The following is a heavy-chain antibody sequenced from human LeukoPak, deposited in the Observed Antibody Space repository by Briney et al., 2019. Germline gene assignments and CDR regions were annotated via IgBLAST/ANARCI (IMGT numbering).Heavy chain of an antibody. Sequence: VASVKVSCEASGGTFSSYAISWVRQAPGQGLEWMGGIIPIFGTANYAQKFQGRVTITADESTSTAYMELSSLRSEDTAVYYCASIAALGVYGSMDYWGQGTLVTVSS. CDR2: IIPIFGTA. CDR1: GGTFSSYA. CDR3: ASIAALGVYGSMDY. V-gene: IGHV1-69*13. J-gene: IGHJ4*02. D-gene: IGHD3-10*01.